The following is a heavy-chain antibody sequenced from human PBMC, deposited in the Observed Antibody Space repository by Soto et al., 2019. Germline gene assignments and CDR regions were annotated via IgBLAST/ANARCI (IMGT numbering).Heavy chain of an antibody. D-gene: IGHD4-17*01. CDR2: ISPADSET. V-gene: IGHV5-51*01. Sequence: PGESLKISCQGSGYSFTTSWIAWVRQMPGKGLEWMGIISPADSETTYRPSFQGQVSTSADKSISTAYLHWNSLKASDTAVYYGSRRNGDFHWYFDIWGRGTLVTVSS. CDR3: SRRNGDFHWYFDI. J-gene: IGHJ2*01. CDR1: GYSFTTSW.